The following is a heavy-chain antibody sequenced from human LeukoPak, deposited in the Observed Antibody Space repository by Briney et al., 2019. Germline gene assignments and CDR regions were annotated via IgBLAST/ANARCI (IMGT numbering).Heavy chain of an antibody. D-gene: IGHD3-22*01. CDR1: GFTFSSYA. V-gene: IGHV3-23*01. CDR2: ISGSGGST. CDR3: AKVTTYYYDNSGYLNYYYMDV. Sequence: GGSLRLSCAASGFTFSSYAMSWVRQAPGKGLEWVSAISGSGGSTYYADSVKGRFTISRDNSKNTLYLQMNSLRAEDTAVYCCAKVTTYYYDNSGYLNYYYMDVWGKGPTVTVSS. J-gene: IGHJ6*03.